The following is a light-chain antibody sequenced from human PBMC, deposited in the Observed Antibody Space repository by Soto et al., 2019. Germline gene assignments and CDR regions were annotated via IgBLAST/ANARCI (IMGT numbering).Light chain of an antibody. CDR2: DAS. CDR3: QHYNSYSEA. Sequence: DIQMTQSPSTLSASVGDRVTSTCRASQSISNWLAWYQQKPGKAPKLLIYDASSLESGVPSRFSGSGSGTEFTLTISSLQPDDFATYYCQHYNSYSEAFGQGTKVDI. V-gene: IGKV1-5*01. J-gene: IGKJ1*01. CDR1: QSISNW.